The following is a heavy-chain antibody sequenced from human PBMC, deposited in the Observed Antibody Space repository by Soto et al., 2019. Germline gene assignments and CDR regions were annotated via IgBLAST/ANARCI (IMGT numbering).Heavy chain of an antibody. CDR1: GFTFSSYA. D-gene: IGHD6-13*01. J-gene: IGHJ5*02. V-gene: IGHV3-23*01. CDR2: TSGSGGDV. Sequence: EVQLLESGGGLVQPGGSLRLSCAASGFTFSSYAMSWVRQAPGKGLEWVSSTSGSGGDVYHAGSVKGRFTISRDNSKNTLYLQMNSLRAEDTGIYYCAKDRGLAAAGNRGWFDPWGQGTLVTVSS. CDR3: AKDRGLAAAGNRGWFDP.